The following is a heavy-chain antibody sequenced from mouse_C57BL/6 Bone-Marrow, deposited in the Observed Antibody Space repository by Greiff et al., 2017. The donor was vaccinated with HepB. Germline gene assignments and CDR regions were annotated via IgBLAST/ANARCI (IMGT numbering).Heavy chain of an antibody. V-gene: IGHV10-3*01. J-gene: IGHJ4*01. D-gene: IGHD3-2*02. CDR2: IRSKSSNYAT. CDR3: VSLDSSGYDYAMDY. CDR1: GFTFNTYA. Sequence: EVQLVESGGGLVQPKGSLKLSCAASGFTFNTYAMHWVRQAPGKGLEWVARIRSKSSNYATYYADSVKDRFTISRDDSQSMLYLQMNNLKTEDTAMYYCVSLDSSGYDYAMDYWGQGTSVTVSS.